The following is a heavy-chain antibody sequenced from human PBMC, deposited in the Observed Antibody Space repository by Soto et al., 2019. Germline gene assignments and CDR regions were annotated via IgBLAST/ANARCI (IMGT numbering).Heavy chain of an antibody. J-gene: IGHJ4*02. Sequence: QLQLQESASGLVKPSQTLSLRCTVSGGSISSAGSSWSWIRQPPGKGLEWIGYIYSSGGSSHNPSFKSRVTMSIDGSKNQFSLKLSSVTAADTAVYYCARRDSSGYYPFDYWGQGTLVTVSS. D-gene: IGHD3-22*01. CDR3: ARRDSSGYYPFDY. CDR2: IYSSGGS. CDR1: GGSISSAGSS. V-gene: IGHV4-30-2*02.